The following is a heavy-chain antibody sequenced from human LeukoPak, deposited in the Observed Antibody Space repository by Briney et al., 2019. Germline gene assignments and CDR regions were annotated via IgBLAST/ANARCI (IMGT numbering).Heavy chain of an antibody. CDR3: ARDIDGDYVRSNWFDP. J-gene: IGHJ5*02. Sequence: SVKVSCKASGGTFSSYAISWVRQAPGQGLEWMGGIIPIFGTANYAQKFQGRVTITADESTSTAYMELSSLRSEDTAVYYCARDIDGDYVRSNWFDPWGQGTLVTVSS. CDR1: GGTFSSYA. CDR2: IIPIFGTA. D-gene: IGHD4-17*01. V-gene: IGHV1-69*13.